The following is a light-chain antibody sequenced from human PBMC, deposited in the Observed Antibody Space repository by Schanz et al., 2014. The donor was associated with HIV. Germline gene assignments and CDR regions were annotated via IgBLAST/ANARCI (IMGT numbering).Light chain of an antibody. CDR1: QDISNY. J-gene: IGKJ2*01. CDR3: QQYNRYSAT. CDR2: AAS. V-gene: IGKV1-16*01. Sequence: DIQMTQSPSSLSASVGDRVTITCQASQDISNYLNWYQQKPGKAPRLLIYAASSLQSGVPSRFSGSGSGTTFTITISSLQPDDFATYYCQQYNRYSATFGPGTKLEI.